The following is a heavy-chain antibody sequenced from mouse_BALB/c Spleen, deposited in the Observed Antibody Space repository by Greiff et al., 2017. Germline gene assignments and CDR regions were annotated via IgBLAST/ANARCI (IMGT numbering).Heavy chain of an antibody. CDR3: ASYGPYYYAMDY. CDR2: ISSGGSYT. V-gene: IGHV5-6*01. CDR1: GFTFSSYG. Sequence: EVQGVESGGDLVKPGGSLKLSCAASGFTFSSYGMSWVRQTPDKRLEWVATISSGGSYTYYPDSVKGRFTISRDNAKNTLYLQMSSLKSEDTAMYYCASYGPYYYAMDYWGQGTSVTVSS. J-gene: IGHJ4*01. D-gene: IGHD1-1*02.